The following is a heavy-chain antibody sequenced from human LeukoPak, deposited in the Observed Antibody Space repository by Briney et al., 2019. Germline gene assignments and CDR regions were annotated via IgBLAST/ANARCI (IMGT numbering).Heavy chain of an antibody. V-gene: IGHV3-30*18. Sequence: GRSLRLSCAASGFTFSSYGMHWVRQAPGKGLEWVAVISYDGSNKYYADSVKGRFTISRDNSKNTLYLQMNSLRAEDTAVYYCAKSYSSGYYYPFDYWGQGTLVTVSS. CDR2: ISYDGSNK. CDR3: AKSYSSGYYYPFDY. J-gene: IGHJ4*02. D-gene: IGHD3-22*01. CDR1: GFTFSSYG.